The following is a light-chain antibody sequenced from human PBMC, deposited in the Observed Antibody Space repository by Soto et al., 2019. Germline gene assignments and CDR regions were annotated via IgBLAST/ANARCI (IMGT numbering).Light chain of an antibody. Sequence: EIVLTQSPATLPLSPGDRATLSCRASQSVRSSLAWYQQKPGQAPMLLIYDASKRATGITARFSGSASGTGFTLTNSSIAPGDFAVDYGPQRSDWHPELTFGGGTKVVIK. CDR2: DAS. V-gene: IGKV3-11*01. CDR1: QSVRSS. CDR3: PQRSDWHPELT. J-gene: IGKJ4*01.